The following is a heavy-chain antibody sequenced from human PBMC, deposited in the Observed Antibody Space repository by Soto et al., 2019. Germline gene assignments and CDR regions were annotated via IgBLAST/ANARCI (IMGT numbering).Heavy chain of an antibody. Sequence: QVQLVQSGAEVKKPGSSVKVSCKASGGTFSSYAISWVRQAPGQGLEWMGGIIPIFGTANYAQKFQGRVTITADESTSTAYMELSSLRSEDMAVYYCALTPGEGKKDILTGYYKGDYWGQGTLVTVSS. CDR3: ALTPGEGKKDILTGYYKGDY. CDR1: GGTFSSYA. V-gene: IGHV1-69*01. D-gene: IGHD3-9*01. J-gene: IGHJ4*02. CDR2: IIPIFGTA.